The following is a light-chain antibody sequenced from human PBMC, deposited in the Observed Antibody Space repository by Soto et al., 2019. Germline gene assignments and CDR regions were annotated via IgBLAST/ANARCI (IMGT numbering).Light chain of an antibody. Sequence: QSVLTQPPSASGTPVQRVTISCSGSSSNIGSNTVNWYQQLPGTAPKLLIYSNNQRPSGVPDRFSGSKSGTSASLAISGLQSEDEADYYCAAWDDSLNGPGYVFGTGTKVTVL. CDR3: AAWDDSLNGPGYV. CDR2: SNN. J-gene: IGLJ1*01. CDR1: SSNIGSNT. V-gene: IGLV1-44*01.